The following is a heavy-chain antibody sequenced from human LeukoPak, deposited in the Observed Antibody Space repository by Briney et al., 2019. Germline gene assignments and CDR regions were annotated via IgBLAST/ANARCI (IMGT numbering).Heavy chain of an antibody. CDR3: ATLSGVGATPPAACYYGMDV. D-gene: IGHD1-26*01. J-gene: IGHJ6*02. Sequence: GGSLRLSCEGSGFTFSNYWMGWVRQAPGKGLQWVANIKTDGSEKYYVDSVKGRFTISRDNAKNSLYLQMNSLRAEDTAVYYCATLSGVGATPPAACYYGMDVWGQGTTVTVSS. V-gene: IGHV3-7*03. CDR1: GFTFSNYW. CDR2: IKTDGSEK.